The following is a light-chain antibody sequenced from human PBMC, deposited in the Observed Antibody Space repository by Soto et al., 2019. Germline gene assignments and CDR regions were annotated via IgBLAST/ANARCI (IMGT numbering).Light chain of an antibody. Sequence: HSVLTQPASVSGSPGQSITISCTGTSSDVGSDDLVSWYQQHPDKAPKLIIYEGNQRPSGVSDRFSGSKSANTASLTISGLQAEDEADYYCCSYVGSSAHVLFGGGTKLTVL. J-gene: IGLJ2*01. CDR3: CSYVGSSAHVL. CDR1: SSDVGSDDL. CDR2: EGN. V-gene: IGLV2-23*01.